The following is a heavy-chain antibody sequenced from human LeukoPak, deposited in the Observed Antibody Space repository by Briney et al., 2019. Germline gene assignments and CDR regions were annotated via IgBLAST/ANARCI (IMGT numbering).Heavy chain of an antibody. D-gene: IGHD2-15*01. CDR1: GLTFSSYA. CDR3: AKQGCSGGSCYFDY. Sequence: GGSLRLSCAASGLTFSSYAMSWVRQAPEKGLEWVSGISGSGGGTYYADSVKGRFTISRDNSKNTLYLQMNSLRAEDTAVYYCAKQGCSGGSCYFDYWGQGTLVTVSS. CDR2: ISGSGGGT. J-gene: IGHJ4*02. V-gene: IGHV3-23*01.